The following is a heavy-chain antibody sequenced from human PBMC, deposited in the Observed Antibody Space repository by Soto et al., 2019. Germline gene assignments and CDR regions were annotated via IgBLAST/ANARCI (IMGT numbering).Heavy chain of an antibody. CDR1: GGSISSGGYY. D-gene: IGHD5-18*01. CDR3: ARGRRGYSYGLFDP. Sequence: SETLSLTCTVSGGSISSGGYYWSWIRQHPGKGLEWIGYIYYSGSTYYNPSLKSRVTISVDTSKNQFSLKLSPVTAADTAVYYCARGRRGYSYGLFDPWGQGTLVTVSS. CDR2: IYYSGST. V-gene: IGHV4-31*03. J-gene: IGHJ5*02.